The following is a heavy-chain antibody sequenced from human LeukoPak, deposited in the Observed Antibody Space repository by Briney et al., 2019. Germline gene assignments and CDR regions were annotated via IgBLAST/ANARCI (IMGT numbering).Heavy chain of an antibody. Sequence: GGSLRLSCAASGFTVSSNYMSWVRQAPGKGLEWVSVIYSGGSTYYADSVKGRFTISRDNSKNTLYLQMNSLRAEDTAVYYCASTHMVRGVTPFDYWGQGTLVTVSS. V-gene: IGHV3-53*01. CDR3: ASTHMVRGVTPFDY. D-gene: IGHD3-10*01. J-gene: IGHJ4*02. CDR2: IYSGGST. CDR1: GFTVSSNY.